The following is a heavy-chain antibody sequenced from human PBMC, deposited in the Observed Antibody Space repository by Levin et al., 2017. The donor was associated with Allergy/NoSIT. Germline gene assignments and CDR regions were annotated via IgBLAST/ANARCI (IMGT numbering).Heavy chain of an antibody. CDR2: ISAYNGDT. CDR3: ARDERAHGGFEGYFDY. V-gene: IGHV1-18*01. D-gene: IGHD5-12*01. J-gene: IGHJ4*02. CDR1: GYTFTGYG. Sequence: ASVKVSCKASGYTFTGYGISWVRQAPGQGLEWMGWISAYNGDTNYPQKLQGRVTMTTDTSTSTAYMELASLRSDDTALYYCARDERAHGGFEGYFDYWGQGTLVTVSS.